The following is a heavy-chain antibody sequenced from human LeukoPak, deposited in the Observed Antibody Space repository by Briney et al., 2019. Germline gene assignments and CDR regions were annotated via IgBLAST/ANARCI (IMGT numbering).Heavy chain of an antibody. Sequence: SETLSLTCTVSGGSISSGSYYWSWIRQPAGKGLGWIGRIYTSGSTNYNPSLKSRVTISVDTSKNQFSLKLSSVTAADTAVYYCARGLYGSGSYYNWFDPWGQGTLVTVSS. CDR1: GGSISSGSYY. CDR3: ARGLYGSGSYYNWFDP. J-gene: IGHJ5*02. CDR2: IYTSGST. D-gene: IGHD3-10*01. V-gene: IGHV4-61*02.